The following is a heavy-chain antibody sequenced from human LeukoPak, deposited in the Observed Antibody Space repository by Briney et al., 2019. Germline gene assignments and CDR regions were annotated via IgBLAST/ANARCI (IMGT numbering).Heavy chain of an antibody. CDR2: IKSIGGGGTT. Sequence: GGSLRLSCVVSGLTFRDAWMNWVRQTPGKGLEWVGRIKSIGGGGTTEYAAPVKGRFTISRDDSKTTLYLQMTSLKIEDSAVYRCTWDSYYYYNMAVWGQGTTVTVSS. V-gene: IGHV3-15*07. CDR3: TWDSYYYYNMAV. CDR1: GLTFRDAW. J-gene: IGHJ6*02. D-gene: IGHD1-26*01.